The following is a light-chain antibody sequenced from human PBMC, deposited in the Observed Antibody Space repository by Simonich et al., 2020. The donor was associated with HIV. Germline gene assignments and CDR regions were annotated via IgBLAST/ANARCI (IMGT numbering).Light chain of an antibody. CDR3: AIWYSSTWV. V-gene: IGLV5-39*01. Sequence: QPVLTQPTSLSASPGASARFTCTLRSGINIGTYRIYWYQQRPGSLPRYLLRYTSDSDNQKGPGVPSRFTGSKDASTNAGLVLISGLQSEDEADYYCAIWYSSTWVFGGGTKLAVL. CDR1: SGINIGTYR. J-gene: IGLJ3*02. CDR2: YTSDSDN.